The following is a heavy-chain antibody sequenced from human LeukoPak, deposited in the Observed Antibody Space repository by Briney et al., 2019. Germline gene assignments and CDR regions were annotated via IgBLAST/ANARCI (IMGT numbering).Heavy chain of an antibody. V-gene: IGHV3-21*01. CDR1: GFTFSSYS. Sequence: GGSLRLSCAASGFTFSSYSMNWVRQAPGKGLEWVSSISSSSNYIYYADSVMGRFTISRDNAKNSLYLQMNSLRAEDTAVYYCARPAWFGELFYYGMDVWGKGTTVTVSS. D-gene: IGHD3-10*01. J-gene: IGHJ6*04. CDR2: ISSSSNYI. CDR3: ARPAWFGELFYYGMDV.